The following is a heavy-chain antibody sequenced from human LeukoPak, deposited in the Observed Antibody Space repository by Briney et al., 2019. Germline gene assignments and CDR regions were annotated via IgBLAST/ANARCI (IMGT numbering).Heavy chain of an antibody. Sequence: GGSLRLSCAASGFTFSSYAMHWVRQAPGKGLEWVAVISYDGSNKYYADSVKGRFTISRDNSKNTLYLQMNSLRAEDTAVYYCAKEGCSSTSCHHSHWYFDLWGRGTLVTVSS. CDR2: ISYDGSNK. J-gene: IGHJ2*01. CDR3: AKEGCSSTSCHHSHWYFDL. D-gene: IGHD2-2*01. V-gene: IGHV3-30-3*01. CDR1: GFTFSSYA.